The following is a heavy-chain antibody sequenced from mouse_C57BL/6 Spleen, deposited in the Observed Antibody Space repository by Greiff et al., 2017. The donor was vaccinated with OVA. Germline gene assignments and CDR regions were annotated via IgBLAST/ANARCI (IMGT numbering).Heavy chain of an antibody. J-gene: IGHJ3*01. CDR2: INPNNGGT. Sequence: VQLKQSGPELVKPGASVKISCKASGYTFTDYYMNWVKQSHGKSLEWIGDINPNNGGTSYNQKFKGKATLTVDKSSSTAYMELRSLTSEDAAVYYCAEGDVYGSSCEAWFAYWGQGTLVTVSA. CDR1: GYTFTDYY. D-gene: IGHD1-1*01. CDR3: AEGDVYGSSCEAWFAY. V-gene: IGHV1-26*01.